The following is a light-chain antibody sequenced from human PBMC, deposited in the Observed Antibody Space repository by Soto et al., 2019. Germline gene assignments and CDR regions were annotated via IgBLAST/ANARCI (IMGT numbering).Light chain of an antibody. CDR3: CSYAGIITWV. V-gene: IGLV2-23*02. J-gene: IGLJ3*02. Sequence: QSALTRPASVSGSPGQSITISCTGTSNDIGGHNHVSWYQQHPGNSPKLIIYEVTERPSGVSNRFSASKSGTTASLTISGLQAEDEADYYCCSYAGIITWVCGGGTKLTVL. CDR2: EVT. CDR1: SNDIGGHNH.